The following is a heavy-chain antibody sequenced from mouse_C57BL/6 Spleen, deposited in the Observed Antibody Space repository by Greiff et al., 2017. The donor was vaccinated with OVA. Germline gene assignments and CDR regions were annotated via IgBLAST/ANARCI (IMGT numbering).Heavy chain of an antibody. J-gene: IGHJ1*03. CDR2: ISSGSSTI. V-gene: IGHV5-17*01. CDR3: AGAIYYYGRGYFDV. D-gene: IGHD1-1*01. Sequence: EVMLVESGGGLVKPGGSLKLSCAASGFTFSDYGMHWVRQAPEKGLEWVAYISSGSSTIYYADTVKGRFTISRDNAKNTLFLQMTSLRSEDTAMYYCAGAIYYYGRGYFDVWGTGTTVTVSS. CDR1: GFTFSDYG.